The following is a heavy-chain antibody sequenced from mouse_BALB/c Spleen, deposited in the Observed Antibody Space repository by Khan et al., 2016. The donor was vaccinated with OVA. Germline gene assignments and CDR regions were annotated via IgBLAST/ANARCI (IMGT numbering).Heavy chain of an antibody. CDR1: GYTFTNYG. CDR2: INTYTGEP. CDR3: ARSNGNYWFAY. J-gene: IGHJ3*01. D-gene: IGHD2-1*01. Sequence: QIQLVQSGPELKKPGETVKISCKASGYTFTNYGMNWVKQAPGKGLKWMGWINTYTGEPTYADDFKGRFAFSLETSASTAYLQINNLKNEDTATXFCARSNGNYWFAYWGQGTLVPVSA. V-gene: IGHV9-3-1*01.